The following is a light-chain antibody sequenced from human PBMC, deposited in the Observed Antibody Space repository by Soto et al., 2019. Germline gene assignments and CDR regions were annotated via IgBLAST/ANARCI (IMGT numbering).Light chain of an antibody. Sequence: EIVLMQSPGTLSLSPGERDTLSCRASQSVASSLAWYQQKPGQAPRLLIYDASNRATGIPDRFSGSGSGTDFTLTLSRLEPEDFAVYYCQQYVNSPLTFGGGTKVDIK. CDR2: DAS. CDR1: QSVASS. CDR3: QQYVNSPLT. J-gene: IGKJ4*01. V-gene: IGKV3-20*01.